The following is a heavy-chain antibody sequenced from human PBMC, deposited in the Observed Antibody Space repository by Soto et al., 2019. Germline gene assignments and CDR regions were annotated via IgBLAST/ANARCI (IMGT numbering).Heavy chain of an antibody. D-gene: IGHD3-9*01. CDR1: GGSFSGYY. CDR2: INHSGST. CDR3: GKRRGRYFDWFTYYYGMDV. Sequence: SETLSLTCAVYGGSFSGYYWSWICQPPGKGLEWIGEINHSGSTNYNPSLKSRVTISVDTSKNQFSLKLSSVTAADTAVYYCGKRRGRYFDWFTYYYGMDVWGQGTTVTVS. V-gene: IGHV4-34*01. J-gene: IGHJ6*02.